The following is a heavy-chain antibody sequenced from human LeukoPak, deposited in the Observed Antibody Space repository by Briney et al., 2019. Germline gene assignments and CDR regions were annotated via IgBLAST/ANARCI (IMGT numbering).Heavy chain of an antibody. Sequence: PGGSLRLSCAASGFTVSSNYMSWVRQAPGKGLEWVSVIYSGGSTYYADSVKGRFTISRDNAKNSLYLQMNSLRAEDTAVYYCARDGYYYGSGSYYTLTFDYWGQGTLVTVSS. CDR2: IYSGGST. CDR3: ARDGYYYGSGSYYTLTFDY. V-gene: IGHV3-53*01. CDR1: GFTVSSNY. J-gene: IGHJ4*02. D-gene: IGHD3-10*01.